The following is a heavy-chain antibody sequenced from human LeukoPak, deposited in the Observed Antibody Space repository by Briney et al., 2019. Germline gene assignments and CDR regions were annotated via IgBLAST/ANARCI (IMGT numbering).Heavy chain of an antibody. Sequence: SVKVSCKASGYTFTGYYMHWVRQAPGQGLEWMGRIIPILDIANYAQKFQGRVTITADKSTSTAYMELSSLRSEDTAVYYCARVGYSNSYDYWGPGTLVTVSS. J-gene: IGHJ4*02. CDR1: GYTFTGYY. V-gene: IGHV1-69*04. D-gene: IGHD4-11*01. CDR2: IIPILDIA. CDR3: ARVGYSNSYDY.